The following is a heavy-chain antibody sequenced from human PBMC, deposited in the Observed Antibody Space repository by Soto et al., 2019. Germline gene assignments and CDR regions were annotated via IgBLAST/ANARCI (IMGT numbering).Heavy chain of an antibody. CDR1: GGTFSSYA. CDR2: IIPIFGTA. CDR3: ARLSIVGASPYYFDY. Sequence: GASVKVSCKASGGTFSSYAISWVRQAPGQGLEWMGGIIPIFGTANYAQKFQGRVTITADKSTSTAYMELSSLRSEDTAVYYCARLSIVGASPYYFDYWGQGTLVTVSS. J-gene: IGHJ4*02. V-gene: IGHV1-69*06. D-gene: IGHD1-26*01.